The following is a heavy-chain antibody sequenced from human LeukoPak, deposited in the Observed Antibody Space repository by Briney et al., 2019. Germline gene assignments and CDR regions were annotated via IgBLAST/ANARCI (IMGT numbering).Heavy chain of an antibody. CDR3: AKDTYYGSGSYPGY. V-gene: IGHV1-18*01. D-gene: IGHD3-10*01. CDR1: GYSFSSYG. CDR2: ISAYNGNT. Sequence: GASVKVSCKASGYSFSSYGITWVRQAPGQGLEWMGWISAYNGNTNYAQNLQGRVTMTTDTSTSTAYMEMRSLRSDDTAVYYCAKDTYYGSGSYPGYWGRGTLVTVSS. J-gene: IGHJ4*02.